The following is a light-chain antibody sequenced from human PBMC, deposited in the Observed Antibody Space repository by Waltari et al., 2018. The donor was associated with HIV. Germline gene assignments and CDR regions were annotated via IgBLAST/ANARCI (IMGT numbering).Light chain of an antibody. Sequence: QSLLTQPPSASAAPCQSVTIPCSGSSSNSGSNTVRCYRQLPGPDPKPLIYRNTHRPSGGPDRFSGSPAGTSASLVISGLQSEDEADYYCAAWDDSLKGGALGTGTKVTVL. V-gene: IGLV1-44*01. CDR1: SSNSGSNT. CDR2: RNT. CDR3: AAWDDSLKGGA. J-gene: IGLJ1*01.